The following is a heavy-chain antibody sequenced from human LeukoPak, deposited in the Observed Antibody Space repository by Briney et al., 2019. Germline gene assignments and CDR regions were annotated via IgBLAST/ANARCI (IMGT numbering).Heavy chain of an antibody. J-gene: IGHJ5*02. V-gene: IGHV4-59*01. Sequence: PSETLSLTCTVSGGSLGTYIWSWIRQPPGKGLEWIAYIYHTGSTNYNPSLKSRVTLSVDTSKNQFSLKLSSVTAADTAVYYCARSGRGLATRFDPWGQGILVTVSS. CDR1: GGSLGTYI. CDR2: IYHTGST. D-gene: IGHD1-26*01. CDR3: ARSGRGLATRFDP.